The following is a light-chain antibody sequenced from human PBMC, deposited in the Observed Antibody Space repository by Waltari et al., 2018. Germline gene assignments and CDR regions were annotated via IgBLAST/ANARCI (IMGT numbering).Light chain of an antibody. CDR3: QVWDSITVV. J-gene: IGLJ2*01. V-gene: IGLV3-21*02. CDR1: NIGTKS. CDR2: VGR. Sequence: SYILTQPPSVSVAPGQTARVTCGGNNIGTKSVHWYQQKPGQAPVPVVPVGRDRPSGIPGRFSGSTSGNTATLTISRVEVEDEADYYCQVWDSITVVFGGGTKLIVL.